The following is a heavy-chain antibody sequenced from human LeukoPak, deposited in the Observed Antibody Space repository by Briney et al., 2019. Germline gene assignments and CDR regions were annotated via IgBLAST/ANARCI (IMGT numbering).Heavy chain of an antibody. CDR2: IYYSGST. J-gene: IGHJ4*02. CDR3: ARAHAYSRATGY. V-gene: IGHV4-59*12. D-gene: IGHD6-13*01. CDR1: GGSISSYY. Sequence: TSETLSLTCTVSGGSISSYYWSWIRQPPGEGLEWIGYIYYSGSTNYNPSLKSRVTISVDTSKNQFSLKLSSVTAADTAVYYCARAHAYSRATGYWGQGTLVTVSS.